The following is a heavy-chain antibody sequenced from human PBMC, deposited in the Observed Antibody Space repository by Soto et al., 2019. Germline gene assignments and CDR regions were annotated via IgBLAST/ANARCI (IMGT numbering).Heavy chain of an antibody. CDR2: ITPGNGKT. CDR1: GYTVTDYA. J-gene: IGHJ4*02. D-gene: IGHD6-19*01. Sequence: QVHLVQSGAEVKKPGASVKVSCKASGYTVTDYAIYWVRQAPGQSLEWMGWITPGNGKTRYSEKFQGRVTITWDTSATTAYMELSSLRSEDTAVYYCARGHSGWYYLGDNWGQGTLVTVS. CDR3: ARGHSGWYYLGDN. V-gene: IGHV1-3*01.